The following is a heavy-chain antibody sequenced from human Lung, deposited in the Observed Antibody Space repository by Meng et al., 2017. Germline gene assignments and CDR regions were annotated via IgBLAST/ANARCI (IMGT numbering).Heavy chain of an antibody. D-gene: IGHD7-27*01. CDR1: GFTFSSYA. CDR3: ARGMWGFDY. CDR2: ISGSGGNT. Sequence: GESLKISCAASGFTFSSYAMSWVRQAPGKGLEWVSAISGSGGNTHYADSVKGRFTISRDNSKNTLYLQMNTLRAEDTAVYYCARGMWGFDYWGQGTLVTVSS. J-gene: IGHJ4*02. V-gene: IGHV3-23*01.